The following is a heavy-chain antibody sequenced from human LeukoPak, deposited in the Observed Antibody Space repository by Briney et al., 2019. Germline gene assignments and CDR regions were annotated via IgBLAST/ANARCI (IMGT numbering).Heavy chain of an antibody. J-gene: IGHJ4*02. CDR3: ARDGTGVYNLVQY. D-gene: IGHD5-24*01. CDR1: GYTFTGYY. CDR2: INPNSGGT. Sequence: ASVKVSCKASGYTFTGYYMHWVRQAPGQGLEWMGWINPNSGGTSYAQKFQGRVTMTRDTSISAVYTELSRLRSDDTAVYYCARDGTGVYNLVQYWGQGTLVTVSS. V-gene: IGHV1-2*02.